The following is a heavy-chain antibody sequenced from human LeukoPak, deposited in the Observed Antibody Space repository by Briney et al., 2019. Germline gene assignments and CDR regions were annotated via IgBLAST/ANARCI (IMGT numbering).Heavy chain of an antibody. CDR3: ARGDYGEYMFGI. Sequence: PSETLSLTCTVSVGSLSRYYWSWIRQPAGRGLDWIGRIYTSGSTNYNPSLKSRVTMSVDTSKNPLSLKQSSVTAADAAVYHWARGDYGEYMFGIWGQGTMVTVSS. J-gene: IGHJ3*02. CDR2: IYTSGST. CDR1: VGSLSRYY. D-gene: IGHD4-17*01. V-gene: IGHV4-4*07.